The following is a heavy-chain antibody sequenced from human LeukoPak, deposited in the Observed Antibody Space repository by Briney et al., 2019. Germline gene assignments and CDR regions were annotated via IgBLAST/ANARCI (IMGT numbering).Heavy chain of an antibody. V-gene: IGHV3-30*04. CDR3: ARDSHYYDSSGYDHYYYYYMDV. D-gene: IGHD3-22*01. CDR2: ISYDESNK. CDR1: GFTFSSYA. J-gene: IGHJ6*03. Sequence: GRSLRLSCAASGFTFSSYAMHWVRQAPGKGLEWVAVISYDESNKYYADSVKGRFTISRDNSKNALYLQMNSLRAEDTAVYYCARDSHYYDSSGYDHYYYYYMDVWGKGTTVTVSS.